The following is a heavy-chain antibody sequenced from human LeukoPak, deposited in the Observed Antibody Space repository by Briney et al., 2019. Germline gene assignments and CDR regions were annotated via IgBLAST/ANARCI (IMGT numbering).Heavy chain of an antibody. CDR1: GFNFNNYW. V-gene: IGHV3-7*01. CDR2: INQDGSQK. D-gene: IGHD3-10*01. Sequence: GGSLRLSCAASGFNFNNYWMTWVRQAPGKGLEWVANINQDGSQKYYVDSVQGRFTFSRDNAENSMFLQMNSLRAEDTAVYYCAREYGSGSSRRRFDPWGQGTLVTVSS. J-gene: IGHJ5*02. CDR3: AREYGSGSSRRRFDP.